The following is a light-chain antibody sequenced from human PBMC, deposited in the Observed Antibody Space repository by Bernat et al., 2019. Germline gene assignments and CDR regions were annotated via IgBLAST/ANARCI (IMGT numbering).Light chain of an antibody. CDR2: DTS. CDR1: QRFLYN. CDR3: HQYNNWPQT. Sequence: IVMTQSPATLSLSPGERATLSCRASQRFLYNLAWYQQKPGRAPRRLIFDTSTRDTGVPARFSGSRSGAEFTLTISSLQSEDFAVYYCHQYNNWPQTFGQGTKVEI. V-gene: IGKV3-15*01. J-gene: IGKJ1*01.